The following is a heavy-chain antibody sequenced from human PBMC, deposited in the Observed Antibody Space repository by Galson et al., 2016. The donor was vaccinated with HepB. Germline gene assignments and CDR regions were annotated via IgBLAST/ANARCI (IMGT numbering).Heavy chain of an antibody. Sequence: SLRLSCAASGFTFSSYWMHWVRQAPGKGLEWVANIKLDGSEKNYEDSVKGRFTISRDNAKNSLYLQMNSLRAEDTAVYYCSGGSYFDYWGQGTLVAVSS. CDR3: SGGSYFDY. V-gene: IGHV3-7*01. D-gene: IGHD3-10*01. CDR2: IKLDGSEK. J-gene: IGHJ4*02. CDR1: GFTFSSYW.